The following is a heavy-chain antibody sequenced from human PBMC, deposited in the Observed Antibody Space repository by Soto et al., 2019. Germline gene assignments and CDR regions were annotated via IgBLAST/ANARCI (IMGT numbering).Heavy chain of an antibody. CDR2: IYYSGTT. J-gene: IGHJ4*02. CDR1: GYSISSSNW. CDR3: ARREIQCPIDY. Sequence: SETLSLTCAVSGYSISSSNWWGWIRQPPGKGLEWIGYIYYSGTTYYNPSLKSRVTMSVDTSKNQFSLKLTSVTAVDTAVYYCARREIQCPIDYWGQGTLVTVSS. D-gene: IGHD1-26*01. V-gene: IGHV4-28*01.